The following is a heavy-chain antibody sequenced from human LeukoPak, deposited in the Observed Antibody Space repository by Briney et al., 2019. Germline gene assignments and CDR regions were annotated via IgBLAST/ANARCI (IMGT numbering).Heavy chain of an antibody. Sequence: GGSLRLSCAASGFTFNTYAIYWVRQAPGKGLEWVSGICGSGGCTYYADSVKGRFTISRDNSKNTVYLQMTSLTADDTAVYYCAKTTVGYSSGRYPGWPADCWGQGTLVTVSS. CDR2: ICGSGGCT. D-gene: IGHD6-19*01. V-gene: IGHV3-23*01. CDR3: AKTTVGYSSGRYPGWPADC. CDR1: GFTFNTYA. J-gene: IGHJ4*02.